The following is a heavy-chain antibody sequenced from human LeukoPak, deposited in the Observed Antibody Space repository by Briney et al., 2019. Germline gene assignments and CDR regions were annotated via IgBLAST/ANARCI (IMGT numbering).Heavy chain of an antibody. J-gene: IGHJ4*02. CDR1: GFTFSGSA. Sequence: PGGSLRLSCAASGFTFSGSAMHWVRQASGKGLEWVGRIRSKANSYATAYAAPVKGRFTISRDDSKNTAYPQMNSLKTEDTAVYYCTRRSYYYDSSGYPHGSDYWAREPWSPSP. V-gene: IGHV3-73*01. CDR3: TRRSYYYDSSGYPHGSDY. CDR2: IRSKANSYAT. D-gene: IGHD3-22*01.